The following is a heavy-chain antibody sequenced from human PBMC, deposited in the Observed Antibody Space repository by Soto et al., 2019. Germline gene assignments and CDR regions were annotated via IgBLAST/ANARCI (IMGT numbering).Heavy chain of an antibody. CDR3: AKDTYSSSWTYYYYYDGMDV. J-gene: IGHJ6*02. CDR2: ISYDGSNK. V-gene: IGHV3-30*18. D-gene: IGHD6-13*01. CDR1: GFTFSSYG. Sequence: PGGSLRLSCAASGFTFSSYGMHWVRQAPGKGLEWVAVISYDGSNKYYADSVKGRFTISRDNSKNTLYLQMNSLRAEDTAVYYCAKDTYSSSWTYYYYYDGMDVWGRGTTVTVSS.